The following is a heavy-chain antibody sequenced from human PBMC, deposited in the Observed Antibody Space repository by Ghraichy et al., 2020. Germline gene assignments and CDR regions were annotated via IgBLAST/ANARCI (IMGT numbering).Heavy chain of an antibody. CDR1: GFTFSSYW. D-gene: IGHD3-9*01. CDR2: IKQDGSEK. Sequence: GGSLRLSCAASGFTFSSYWMSWVRQAPGKGLEWVANIKQDGSEKYYVDSVKGRFTISRDNAKNSLYLQMNSLRAEDTAVYYCARDLRYDILTANFYYYYYGMDVWGQGTTVTVSS. J-gene: IGHJ6*02. V-gene: IGHV3-7*04. CDR3: ARDLRYDILTANFYYYYYGMDV.